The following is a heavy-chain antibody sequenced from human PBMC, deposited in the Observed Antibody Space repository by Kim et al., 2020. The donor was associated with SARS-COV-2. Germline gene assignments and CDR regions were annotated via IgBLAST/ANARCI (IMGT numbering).Heavy chain of an antibody. D-gene: IGHD1-26*01. J-gene: IGHJ4*02. V-gene: IGHV3-30-3*01. Sequence: GGSLRLSCAASGFTFSSYAMHWVRQAPGKGLEWVAVISYDGSNKYYADSVKGRFTISRDNSKNTLYLQMNSLRAEDTAVYYCARALGGSYYAPLDYCGQG. CDR3: ARALGGSYYAPLDY. CDR2: ISYDGSNK. CDR1: GFTFSSYA.